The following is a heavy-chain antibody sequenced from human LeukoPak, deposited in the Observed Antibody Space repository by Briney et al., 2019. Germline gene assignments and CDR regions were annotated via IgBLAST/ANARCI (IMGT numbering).Heavy chain of an antibody. D-gene: IGHD5-18*01. CDR2: IDPADDET. V-gene: IGHV1-69-2*01. CDR1: GYTFTDYY. CDR3: ARVGIQLWNNWFDP. J-gene: IGHJ5*02. Sequence: ASVKVSCKASGYTFTDYYMHWVQQAPGKGLEWLGRIDPADDETLYAEKFQGRVTMTADTSTDTAYMELSSLRSEDTAVYYCARVGIQLWNNWFDPWGQGTLVTVSS.